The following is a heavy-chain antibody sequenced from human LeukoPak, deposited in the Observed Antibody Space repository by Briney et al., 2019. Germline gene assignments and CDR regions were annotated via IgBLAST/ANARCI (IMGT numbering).Heavy chain of an antibody. D-gene: IGHD5-24*01. CDR2: IYYSGST. CDR3: ARSREMASLDY. V-gene: IGHV4-59*01. Sequence: SETLSLTCTVSGGSISSYYWSWIRQPPGKGLEWIGYIYYSGSTNYNPSLKSRVTISVDTSKNQFSLKLSSVTAADTAVYYCARSREMASLDYWGQGTLVTVSS. CDR1: GGSISSYY. J-gene: IGHJ4*02.